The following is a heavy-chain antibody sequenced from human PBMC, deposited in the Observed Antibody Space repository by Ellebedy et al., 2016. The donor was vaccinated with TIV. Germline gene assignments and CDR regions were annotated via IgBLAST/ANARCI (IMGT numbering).Heavy chain of an antibody. Sequence: ASVKVSCKASGYTFNTTNMHWVRQAPGQGLVWLGWTNTNTGNPTYAQGFTGRFVFSLDTPVSTAYLQISSLRAEDTAVYYCARGWGYSGWLLLWGQGTLVTVSS. J-gene: IGHJ4*02. CDR3: ARGWGYSGWLLL. D-gene: IGHD6-19*01. CDR1: GYTFNTTN. V-gene: IGHV7-4-1*02. CDR2: TNTNTGNP.